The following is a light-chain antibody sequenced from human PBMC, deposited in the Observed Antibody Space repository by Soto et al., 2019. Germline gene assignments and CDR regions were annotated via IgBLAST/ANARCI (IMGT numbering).Light chain of an antibody. J-gene: IGLJ3*02. CDR1: SSNIGNNY. V-gene: IGLV1-51*01. CDR3: GTWDSSLSDGRAV. CDR2: DNN. Sequence: QSVLTQPPSVSAAPGQRVTISCSGSSSNIGNNYVSWYQQFPGTAPRLLIYDNNKRPSGIPDRFSGSKSATSATLGITGLQTGDEADYYCGTWDSSLSDGRAVFGGGTKLTVL.